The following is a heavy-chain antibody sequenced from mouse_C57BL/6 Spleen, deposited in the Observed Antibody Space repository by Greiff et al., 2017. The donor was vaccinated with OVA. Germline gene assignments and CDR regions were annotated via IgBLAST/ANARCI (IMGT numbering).Heavy chain of an antibody. CDR2: ISYDGSN. CDR1: GYSITSGYY. CDR3: ARKDDYDYYAMDY. V-gene: IGHV3-6*01. D-gene: IGHD2-4*01. Sequence: EVQLQESGPGLVKPSQSLSLTCSVTGYSITSGYYWNWIRQFPGNKLEWMGYISYDGSNNYNPSLKNRISITRDTSKNQFFLKLNSVTTEDTATYYCARKDDYDYYAMDYWGQGTSVTVSS. J-gene: IGHJ4*01.